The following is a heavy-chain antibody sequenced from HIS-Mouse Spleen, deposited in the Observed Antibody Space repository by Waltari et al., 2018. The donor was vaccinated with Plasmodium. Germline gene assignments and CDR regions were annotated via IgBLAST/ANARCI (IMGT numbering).Heavy chain of an antibody. D-gene: IGHD6-13*01. J-gene: IGHJ2*01. CDR3: ASSWYWYFDL. CDR2: IKQDGSEK. V-gene: IGHV3-7*01. CDR1: GFTCSSYW. Sequence: EVQLVESVGGLVQPGGSLRLSCAASGFTCSSYWMSWVRQAPGKGLEWVANIKQDGSEKYYVDSVKGRFTISRDNAKNSLYLQMNSLRAEDTAVYYCASSWYWYFDLWGRGTLVTVSS.